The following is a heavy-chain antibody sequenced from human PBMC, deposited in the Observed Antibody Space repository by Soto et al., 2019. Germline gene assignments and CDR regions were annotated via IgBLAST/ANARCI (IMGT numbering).Heavy chain of an antibody. D-gene: IGHD6-19*01. CDR1: GGTFSSSA. CDR2: LIPIFGTA. J-gene: IGHJ5*02. V-gene: IGHV1-69*01. Sequence: QVQLVQYGAAVKKPGSSVKVSCKASGGTFSSSAISWVRQSPGQGLEWMGGLIPIFGTANYAPKFQCRVTSTGDESTSTAYMALSSLSSEDTAVYYCARGTLGQWLVHGRSEWSGKWCDPWGKGTLLTVSS. CDR3: ARGTLGQWLVHGRSEWSGKWCDP.